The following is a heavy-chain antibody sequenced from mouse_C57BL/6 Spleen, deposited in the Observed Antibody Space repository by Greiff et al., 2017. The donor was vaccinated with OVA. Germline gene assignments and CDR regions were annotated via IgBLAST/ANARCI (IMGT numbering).Heavy chain of an antibody. V-gene: IGHV1-82*01. CDR2: IYPGDGDT. CDR1: GYAFSSSW. Sequence: VQLQQSGPELVKPGASVKISCKASGYAFSSSWMNWVKQRPGTGLEWIGRIYPGDGDTNYNGKFKGKATLTADKSSSTAYMQLSSLTSEDSAVYFCAREGTYYYGSSPYYFDYWGQGTTLTVSS. CDR3: AREGTYYYGSSPYYFDY. J-gene: IGHJ2*01. D-gene: IGHD1-1*01.